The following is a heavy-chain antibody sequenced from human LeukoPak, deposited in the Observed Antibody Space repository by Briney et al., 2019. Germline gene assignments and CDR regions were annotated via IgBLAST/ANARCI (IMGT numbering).Heavy chain of an antibody. Sequence: EASVKVSCKASGYTFTTYDINWVRQATGQGLEWMGWMNPNSGNTGYTQKFQGRVTMTRNTSISTAYMELSSLRSEDTAVYYCARDRGSGHKENWFDPWGQGTLVTVSS. J-gene: IGHJ5*02. CDR3: ARDRGSGHKENWFDP. D-gene: IGHD6-19*01. V-gene: IGHV1-8*01. CDR2: MNPNSGNT. CDR1: GYTFTTYD.